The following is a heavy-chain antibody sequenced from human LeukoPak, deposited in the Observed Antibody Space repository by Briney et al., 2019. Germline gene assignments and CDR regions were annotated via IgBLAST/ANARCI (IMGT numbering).Heavy chain of an antibody. Sequence: PSETLPLTCTVSGGSISSGDYYWSWIRQPPGKGLEWIGYIYYSGSTYYNPSLKSRVTISVDTSKNQFSLKLSSVTAADTAVYYCAIRIAAAGSLDYWGQGTLVTVSS. CDR1: GGSISSGDYY. V-gene: IGHV4-30-4*01. J-gene: IGHJ4*02. CDR3: AIRIAAAGSLDY. D-gene: IGHD6-13*01. CDR2: IYYSGST.